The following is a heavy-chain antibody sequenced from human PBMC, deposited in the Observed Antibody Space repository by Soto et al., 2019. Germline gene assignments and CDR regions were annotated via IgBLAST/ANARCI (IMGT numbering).Heavy chain of an antibody. Sequence: QVQLVESGGGVVQPGRSLRLSCAASGFTFSSYAMHWVRQAPGKGLEWVAVISYDGSNKYYADSVKGRFTISRDNSKNTLYLQMNSLRAEDTAVYYCARERVVATIWYWGQGTLVTVSS. CDR1: GFTFSSYA. D-gene: IGHD5-12*01. V-gene: IGHV3-30-3*01. CDR3: ARERVVATIWY. J-gene: IGHJ4*02. CDR2: ISYDGSNK.